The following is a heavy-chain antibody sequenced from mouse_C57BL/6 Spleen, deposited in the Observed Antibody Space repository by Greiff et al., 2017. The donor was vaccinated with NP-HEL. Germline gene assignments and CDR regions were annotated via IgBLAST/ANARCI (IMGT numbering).Heavy chain of an antibody. CDR2: IYPRDGST. V-gene: IGHV1-78*01. CDR1: GYTFTDHT. J-gene: IGHJ3*01. Sequence: VQLQESDAELVKPGASVKISCKVSGYTFTDHTIHWMKQRPEQGLEWIGYIYPRDGSTKYNEKFKGKATLTADKSSSTAYMQLNSLTSEDSAVYFCARDGGYDGAWFAYWGQGTLVTVSA. D-gene: IGHD2-2*01. CDR3: ARDGGYDGAWFAY.